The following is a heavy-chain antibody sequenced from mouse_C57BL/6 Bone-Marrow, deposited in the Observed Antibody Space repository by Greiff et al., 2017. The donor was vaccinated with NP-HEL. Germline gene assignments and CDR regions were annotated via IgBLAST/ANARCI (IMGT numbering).Heavy chain of an antibody. CDR2: ISSGRSTI. V-gene: IGHV5-17*01. CDR3: ARDGGYAMDY. Sequence: EVQRVESGGGLVKPGGSLKLSCAASGFTFSDYGMHWVRQAPEKGLEWVAYISSGRSTIYYADTVKGRFTISRDNAKNTLFLQMTSLRSEDTAMYYCARDGGYAMDYWGQGTSVTVSS. J-gene: IGHJ4*01. CDR1: GFTFSDYG.